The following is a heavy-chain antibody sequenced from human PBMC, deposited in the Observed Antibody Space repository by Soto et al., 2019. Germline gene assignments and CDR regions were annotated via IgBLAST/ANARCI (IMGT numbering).Heavy chain of an antibody. CDR3: ANSHHWWSLRSDY. Sequence: EVQLLESGGGLVQPGGSLRLSCTASGFTFSSCAMTWVRQTPGKGLEWVSTITGSGDHTYYGDFVEGRFTISRDNSKNTLFLQMNSLRVEDTALYYCANSHHWWSLRSDYFGLGTLVTVSS. CDR2: ITGSGDHT. J-gene: IGHJ4*02. D-gene: IGHD3-16*01. V-gene: IGHV3-23*01. CDR1: GFTFSSCA.